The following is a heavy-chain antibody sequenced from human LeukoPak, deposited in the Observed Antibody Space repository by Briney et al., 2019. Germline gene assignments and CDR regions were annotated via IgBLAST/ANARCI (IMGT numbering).Heavy chain of an antibody. CDR1: GGSFSGYY. J-gene: IGHJ4*02. V-gene: IGHV4-34*01. CDR2: INHSGST. Sequence: SETLSLTCAVYGGSFSGYYWSWIRQPPGKGLEWIGEINHSGSTNYNPSLKSRVTISVDTSKNQFSLKLSSVTAADTAVYYCARYYFDYWGQGTLVTVPS. CDR3: ARYYFDY.